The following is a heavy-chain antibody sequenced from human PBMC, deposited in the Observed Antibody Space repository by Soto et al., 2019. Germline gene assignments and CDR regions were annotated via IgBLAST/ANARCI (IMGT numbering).Heavy chain of an antibody. J-gene: IGHJ4*02. Sequence: SETLSLTCTVSGGSISSGGYYWSWIRQHPGKGLEWIGYIYYSGSTYYNPSLKSRVTISADTAKNQFSLKLSSVTAADTAGYYCARVHESAAGSTLTVGYFDYWGQGTLVTVSS. D-gene: IGHD6-13*01. CDR3: ARVHESAAGSTLTVGYFDY. CDR2: IYYSGST. V-gene: IGHV4-31*03. CDR1: GGSISSGGYY.